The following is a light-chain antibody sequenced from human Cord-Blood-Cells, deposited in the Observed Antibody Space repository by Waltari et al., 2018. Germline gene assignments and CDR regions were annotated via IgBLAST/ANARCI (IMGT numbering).Light chain of an antibody. CDR1: SSDVGSYNL. V-gene: IGLV2-23*01. J-gene: IGLJ1*01. Sequence: VSGSPGQSITISCTGTSSDVGSYNLVSWYQQHPGKAPKLMIYEGSKRPSGVSNRFSGSKSGNTASLTISGLQAEDEADYYCCSYAGSSTLYVFGTGTKVTVL. CDR3: CSYAGSSTLYV. CDR2: EGS.